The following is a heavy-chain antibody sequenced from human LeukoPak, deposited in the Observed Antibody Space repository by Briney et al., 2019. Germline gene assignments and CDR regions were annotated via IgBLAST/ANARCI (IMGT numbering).Heavy chain of an antibody. CDR3: ARYEAVAGVFDY. CDR2: IYSSGST. V-gene: IGHV4-61*02. J-gene: IGHJ4*02. Sequence: PSETLSLTCTVSSGSINSGSYYWNWIRQPAGKGLEWIGRIYSSGSTNYNPSLKSRVTISVDTSKNQFSLKLSSVTAADTAVCYCARYEAVAGVFDYWGQGTLVTVSS. D-gene: IGHD6-19*01. CDR1: SGSINSGSYY.